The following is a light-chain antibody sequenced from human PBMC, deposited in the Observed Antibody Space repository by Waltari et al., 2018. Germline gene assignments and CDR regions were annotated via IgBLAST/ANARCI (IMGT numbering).Light chain of an antibody. Sequence: QSALTQPASVSGSPGQSITISCPGSSSDVGGYDYVSWYQQHPGKAPRLMIYDVSNRPSGVSNRFSGSKSGNTASLTISGLQADDEADYYCNSYSSSSTRVFGGGTKLTVL. CDR1: SSDVGGYDY. J-gene: IGLJ2*01. CDR2: DVS. V-gene: IGLV2-14*03. CDR3: NSYSSSSTRV.